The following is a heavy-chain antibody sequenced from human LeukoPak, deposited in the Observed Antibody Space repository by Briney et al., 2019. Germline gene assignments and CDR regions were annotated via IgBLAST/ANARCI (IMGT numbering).Heavy chain of an antibody. CDR3: ARVPRGYSYGLGEGY. Sequence: ASVKVSCKASGYTFTSYDINWVRQATGQGLEWMGWMNPNSGNTGYAQTFQGRVTMTRNTSISTAYMELSSLRSEDTAVSYCARVPRGYSYGLGEGYWGQGTLVTVSS. V-gene: IGHV1-8*01. CDR2: MNPNSGNT. J-gene: IGHJ4*02. D-gene: IGHD5-18*01. CDR1: GYTFTSYD.